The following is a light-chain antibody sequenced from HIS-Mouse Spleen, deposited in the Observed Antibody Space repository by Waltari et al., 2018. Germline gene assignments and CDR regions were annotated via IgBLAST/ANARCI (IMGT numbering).Light chain of an antibody. CDR1: ALPKKY. Sequence: SYELTQPPSVSVSPGQTARITCSGDALPKKYAYWYQQKSGQAPVLVIYEDSKRHAGIPVGFAGSISGIMATLTSSGAQVEGESYSFGYSTDSSANPRGFGGGTKLTVL. V-gene: IGLV3-10*01. CDR3: YSTDSSANPRG. J-gene: IGLJ2*01. CDR2: EDS.